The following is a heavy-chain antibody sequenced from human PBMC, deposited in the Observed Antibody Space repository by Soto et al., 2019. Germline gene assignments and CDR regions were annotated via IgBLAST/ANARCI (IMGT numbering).Heavy chain of an antibody. J-gene: IGHJ6*02. V-gene: IGHV1-69*05. Sequence: QVQLVQSGAEVKKPGSSVKVSCKASGGTFSTDSISWVRQAPGQGLEWMGGIIPMFGTANNAQKFQGRVKITRDESTSTAYMELSSLRSEDPALYFRAGEVDGYFGMDVWGQGTTVTVAS. CDR2: IIPMFGTA. CDR3: AGEVDGYFGMDV. CDR1: GGTFSTDS.